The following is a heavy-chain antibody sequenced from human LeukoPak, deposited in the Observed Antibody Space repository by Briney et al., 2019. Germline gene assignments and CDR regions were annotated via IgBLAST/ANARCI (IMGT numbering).Heavy chain of an antibody. D-gene: IGHD2-15*01. V-gene: IGHV3-30*18. CDR1: GFTFSSYG. Sequence: GGSLRLSCAASGFTFSSYGMHWVRQPPGRGLEWVAVISYDGPNKYYADSVKGRFTISRDNSKNTLYLQMNSLRTDDTAVYYCAKDFAKYCSGGCDFQDWGQGTLVTVSS. J-gene: IGHJ1*01. CDR2: ISYDGPNK. CDR3: AKDFAKYCSGGCDFQD.